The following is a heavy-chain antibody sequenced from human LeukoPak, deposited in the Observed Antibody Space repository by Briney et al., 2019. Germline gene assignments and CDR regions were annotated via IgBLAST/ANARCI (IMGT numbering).Heavy chain of an antibody. J-gene: IGHJ4*02. Sequence: GGSPRLSCAASGFTFSSSYMSWVRQAPGKGLEWVANIKQDGKEKHYVDSVKGRFTIPRDNAKRSLYLQMDSLRAEDTAVYYCARDPRGSEYSHFDSWGLGTQVTVSP. D-gene: IGHD3-10*01. CDR1: GFTFSSSY. CDR3: ARDPRGSEYSHFDS. V-gene: IGHV3-7*01. CDR2: IKQDGKEK.